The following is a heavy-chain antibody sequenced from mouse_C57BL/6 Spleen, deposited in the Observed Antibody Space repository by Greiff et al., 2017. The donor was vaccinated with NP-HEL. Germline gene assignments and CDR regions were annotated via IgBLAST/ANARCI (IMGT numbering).Heavy chain of an antibody. J-gene: IGHJ3*01. CDR1: GYTFTDYY. Sequence: EVQLQQSGPVLVKPGASVKMSCKASGYTFTDYYMNWVKQSHGKSLEWIGVINPYNGGTSYNQKFKGKATLTVDKSSSTAYMELNSLTSEDSAVYYCARSGHYDYDGPWFAYWGQGTLVTVSA. CDR2: INPYNGGT. V-gene: IGHV1-19*01. CDR3: ARSGHYDYDGPWFAY. D-gene: IGHD2-4*01.